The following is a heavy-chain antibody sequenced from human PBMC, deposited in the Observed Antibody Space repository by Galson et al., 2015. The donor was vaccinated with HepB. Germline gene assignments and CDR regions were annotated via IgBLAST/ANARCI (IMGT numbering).Heavy chain of an antibody. J-gene: IGHJ6*03. CDR2: ISSSSSYI. CDR3: ASRKYYDFWSGYFPAPYYYYYYMDV. V-gene: IGHV3-21*01. D-gene: IGHD3-3*01. Sequence: SLRLSCAASGFTFSSYSMNRVRQAPGKGLEWVPSISSSSSYIYYADSVKGRFTISRDNAKNSLYLQMNSLRAEDSAVYYCASRKYYDFWSGYFPAPYYYYYYMDVWGKGTTVTVSS. CDR1: GFTFSSYS.